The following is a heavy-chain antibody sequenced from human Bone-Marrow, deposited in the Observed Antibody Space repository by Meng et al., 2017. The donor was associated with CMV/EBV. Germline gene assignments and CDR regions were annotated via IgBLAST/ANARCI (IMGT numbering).Heavy chain of an antibody. Sequence: SETLSLTCAVYGGSFSGYYWSWIRQPPGKGLEWIGEINHSGSTNYNPSLKSRVTISVDTSKNQFSLKLSSVTAADTAVYYCARGAPWYNWNHNQAADYWGQGTLVTVSS. D-gene: IGHD1-14*01. V-gene: IGHV4-34*01. CDR3: ARGAPWYNWNHNQAADY. CDR1: GGSFSGYY. CDR2: INHSGST. J-gene: IGHJ4*02.